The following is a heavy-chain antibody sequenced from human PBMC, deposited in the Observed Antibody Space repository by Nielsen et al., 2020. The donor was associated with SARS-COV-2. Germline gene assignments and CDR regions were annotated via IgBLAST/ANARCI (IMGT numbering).Heavy chain of an antibody. J-gene: IGHJ4*02. CDR2: IWYDGSNK. V-gene: IGHV3-33*06. CDR3: AKDADYYDSSGLDY. Sequence: GGSLRLSCAASGFTFSSYGMHWVRQAPGKGLEWVAVIWYDGSNKYYADSVKGRFTISRDNSKNTLYLQMNSLRAEDTAVYYCAKDADYYDSSGLDYWGQGTPVTVSS. CDR1: GFTFSSYG. D-gene: IGHD3-22*01.